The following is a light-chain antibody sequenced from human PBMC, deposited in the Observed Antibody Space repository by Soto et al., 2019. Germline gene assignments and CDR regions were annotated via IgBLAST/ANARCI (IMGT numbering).Light chain of an antibody. V-gene: IGLV2-14*01. CDR2: EVS. CDR3: SSYTDGGTL. CDR1: SSDVGGYNF. Sequence: QSALTQPASVSGSPGQSITISCTGTSSDVGGYNFVSWYQQHPGKAPKLIIYEVSNRPSGVSDRFSGSKSGNTASLTISGLQAEDEADYHCSSYTDGGTLFGGGTKVTVL. J-gene: IGLJ2*01.